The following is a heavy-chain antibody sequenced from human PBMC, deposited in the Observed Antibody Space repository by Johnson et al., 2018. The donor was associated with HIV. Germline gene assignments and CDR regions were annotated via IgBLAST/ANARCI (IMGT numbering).Heavy chain of an antibody. D-gene: IGHD3-22*01. V-gene: IGHV3-9*01. Sequence: VQLVESGGGLVQPGRSLRLSCGASGFTFDDYAMHWVRQAPGKGLEWVSGISWNSGSIGYADSVKGRFTISRDNAKNSLYLQMNSLRAEDTALYYCAKDTDEGVVITIGDAFDIWGQGTMVTVSS. CDR3: AKDTDEGVVITIGDAFDI. CDR2: ISWNSGSI. J-gene: IGHJ3*02. CDR1: GFTFDDYA.